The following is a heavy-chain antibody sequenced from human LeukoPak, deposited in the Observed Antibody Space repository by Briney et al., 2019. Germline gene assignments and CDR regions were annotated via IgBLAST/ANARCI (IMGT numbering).Heavy chain of an antibody. V-gene: IGHV3-66*01. CDR1: GFGVSSNY. CDR2: IYRGEKT. J-gene: IGHJ4*02. CDR3: ARSDGGVLYCGEDCYLDL. Sequence: GRSLRLSCEASGFGVSSNYINWVRQAPGKGLEWVSVIYRGEKTYYADSVKGRFNISRDSSKNTVFLQMNSLRAEDTAIYYCARSDGGVLYCGEDCYLDLWGQGTLVTVSS. D-gene: IGHD2-21*02.